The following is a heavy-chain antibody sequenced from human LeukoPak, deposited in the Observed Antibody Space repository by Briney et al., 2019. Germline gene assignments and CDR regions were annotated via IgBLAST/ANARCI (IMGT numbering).Heavy chain of an antibody. V-gene: IGHV3-21*01. CDR3: ARDSCSSTSCRAFDY. D-gene: IGHD2-2*01. Sequence: PGGSLRLSCAASGFTFSSYSMNWVRQAPGKGLEWVSSISSSSSYIYYADSVKGRFTISRDNAKNSLYLQMNSLRAEDTAVYYCARDSCSSTSCRAFDYWGQGTLVTVSS. CDR2: ISSSSSYI. CDR1: GFTFSSYS. J-gene: IGHJ4*02.